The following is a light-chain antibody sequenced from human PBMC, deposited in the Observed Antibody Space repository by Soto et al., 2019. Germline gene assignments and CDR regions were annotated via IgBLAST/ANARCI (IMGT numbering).Light chain of an antibody. CDR2: GAA. V-gene: IGKV3-15*01. J-gene: IGKJ1*01. CDR3: HQYNNWPPWT. Sequence: LVITQSPATLSVSIGERAPLSCRVSQSVSSNLAWYQQKPGQAPRLLIYGAATRATSIPARFSSSGSGTDFTLTIISLQSEDLAVYYCHQYNNWPPWTFGQGTKVDIK. CDR1: QSVSSN.